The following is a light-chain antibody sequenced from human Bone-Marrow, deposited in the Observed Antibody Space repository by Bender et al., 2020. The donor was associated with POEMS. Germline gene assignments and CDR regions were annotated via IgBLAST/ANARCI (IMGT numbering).Light chain of an antibody. J-gene: IGLJ3*02. Sequence: QSALTQPPSASGSPGQSVTISCTGTSSDVGGYNYVSWYQQHPGKAPKLIIFDVDHRPSGVSLRFSGSKSGNTASLTISGLQAEDEGDYFCCSYGRSRILVFGGGTHLTVL. CDR2: DVD. CDR3: CSYGRSRILV. V-gene: IGLV2-8*01. CDR1: SSDVGGYNY.